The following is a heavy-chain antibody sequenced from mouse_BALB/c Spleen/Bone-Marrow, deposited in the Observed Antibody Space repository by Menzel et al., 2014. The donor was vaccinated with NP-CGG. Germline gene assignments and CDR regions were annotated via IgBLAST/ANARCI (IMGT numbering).Heavy chain of an antibody. J-gene: IGHJ2*01. Sequence: QVQLQQSGAELVKPGTSVKMSCKASGYTFTSYWMHWVKQRPGQGLDWIGDIYPGSDSTNYNEKLKSKATLTVDTSSNTAYMQLSSLTSEDSAVYYCATGETWGRGTTLTVSS. CDR3: ATGET. CDR1: GYTFTSYW. V-gene: IGHV1-55*01. CDR2: IYPGSDST.